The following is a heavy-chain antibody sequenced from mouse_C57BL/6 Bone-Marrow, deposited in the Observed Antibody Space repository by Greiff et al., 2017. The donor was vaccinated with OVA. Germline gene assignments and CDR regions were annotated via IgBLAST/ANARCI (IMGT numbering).Heavy chain of an antibody. CDR3: AGHEAEGHFDV. CDR2: ISSGGSYT. CDR1: GFTFSSYG. Sequence: EVLLVESGGDLVKPGGSLKLSCAASGFTFSSYGMSWVRQTPDQRLEWVATISSGGSYTYYPDSVKGRFTISRDNAKNTLYLRMSSLKSEDTAMYYCAGHEAEGHFDVWGTGTTVTVSS. V-gene: IGHV5-6*01. J-gene: IGHJ1*03.